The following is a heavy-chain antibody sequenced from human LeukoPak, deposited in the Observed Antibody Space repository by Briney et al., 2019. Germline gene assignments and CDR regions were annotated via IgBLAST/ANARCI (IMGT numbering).Heavy chain of an antibody. CDR3: ARDHIFGVVTPTAMDV. CDR1: GFTFSSYS. Sequence: GGSLRLSCAASGFTFSSYSMNWVRQAPGKGLEWVSSISSSSSYIYYADSVKGRFTISRDNAKNSPYLQMNSLRAEDTAVYYCARDHIFGVVTPTAMDVWGQGTTVTVSS. V-gene: IGHV3-21*01. J-gene: IGHJ6*02. D-gene: IGHD3-3*02. CDR2: ISSSSSYI.